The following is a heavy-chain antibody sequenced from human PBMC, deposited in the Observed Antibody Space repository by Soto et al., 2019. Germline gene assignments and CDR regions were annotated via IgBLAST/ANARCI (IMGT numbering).Heavy chain of an antibody. D-gene: IGHD3-22*01. CDR1: GYSFPNNW. Sequence: EESLKISCKGSGYSFPNNWITWVRKMPGKGLEWMGRIDLTDSYTSYSPSFQGHISFSADRSINTTYLHWRSLRASDTAMYYCARHCCAHYRRSGYHYALDYWGQGTPVTVSS. V-gene: IGHV5-10-1*01. J-gene: IGHJ4*02. CDR3: ARHCCAHYRRSGYHYALDY. CDR2: IDLTDSYT.